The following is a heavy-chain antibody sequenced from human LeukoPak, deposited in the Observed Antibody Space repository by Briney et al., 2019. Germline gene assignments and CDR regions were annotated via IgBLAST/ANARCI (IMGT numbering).Heavy chain of an antibody. D-gene: IGHD3-10*01. V-gene: IGHV3-72*01. CDR3: ARAARTLSWPKHYYMDV. CDR1: GFTFSDHY. J-gene: IGHJ6*03. CDR2: TRNKANSYTT. Sequence: PGGSLRLSCAASGFTFSDHYMDWVRQAPGKGLEWVGRTRNKANSYTTEYAASVKGRFTISRDDSKNSLYLQMDSLKTEDTAVYYCARAARTLSWPKHYYMDVWGKGTTVTVSS.